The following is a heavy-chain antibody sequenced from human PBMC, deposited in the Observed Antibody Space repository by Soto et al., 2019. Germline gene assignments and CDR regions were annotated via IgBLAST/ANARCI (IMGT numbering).Heavy chain of an antibody. J-gene: IGHJ4*02. CDR1: GFTFSSYA. CDR2: ISYDGSNK. D-gene: IGHD6-13*01. Sequence: QVQLVESGGGVVQPGRSLRLSCAASGFTFSSYAMHWVRQAPGKGLEWVAVISYDGSNKYYADSVKGRFTISRDNSKNTVHVQMNSLRAEDTAVYYGARAGSSSGERNPMWYWGQGTLVTVAS. CDR3: ARAGSSSGERNPMWY. V-gene: IGHV3-30-3*01.